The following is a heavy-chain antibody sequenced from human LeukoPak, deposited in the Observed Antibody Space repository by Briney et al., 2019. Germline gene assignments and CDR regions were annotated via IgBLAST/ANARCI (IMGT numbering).Heavy chain of an antibody. CDR3: ARDQYYDSSGFDY. CDR2: INSISTYI. V-gene: IGHV3-21*01. D-gene: IGHD3-22*01. Sequence: GGSLRLSCVASGFTFSSSSMNWVRQAPGKGLEWVSSINSISTYIYYADSLRGRFTISRDNADNSLYLQMNSLRAEDTAVYYCARDQYYDSSGFDYWGQGTLVTVSS. CDR1: GFTFSSSS. J-gene: IGHJ4*02.